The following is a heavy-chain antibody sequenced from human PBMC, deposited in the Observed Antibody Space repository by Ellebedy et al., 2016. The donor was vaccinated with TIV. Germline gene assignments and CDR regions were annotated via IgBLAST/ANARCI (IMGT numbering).Heavy chain of an antibody. J-gene: IGHJ6*03. CDR1: GGSISSGGYY. Sequence: SDTLSLTXTVSGGSISSGGYYWSWIRQPPGKGLEWIGYIYYSGSTNYNPSLKSRVTISVDTSKNQFSLKLSSVTAADTAVYYCARTETYSSSWTNYYYYMDVWGKGTTVTVSS. CDR2: IYYSGST. V-gene: IGHV4-61*08. CDR3: ARTETYSSSWTNYYYYMDV. D-gene: IGHD6-13*01.